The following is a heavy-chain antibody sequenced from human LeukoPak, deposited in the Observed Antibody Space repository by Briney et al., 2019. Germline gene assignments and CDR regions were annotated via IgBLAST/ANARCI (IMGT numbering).Heavy chain of an antibody. J-gene: IGHJ6*02. Sequence: GGSLRLSCAASGFTFSSYAMRWVRQDPGKGLEWGSAISGSGGSTYYADSVKGRFTISRDNSKNTLYLQMNSLRAEDTAVYYCAKDATYYDFWSGYYPSYGMDVWGQGTTVTVSS. CDR1: GFTFSSYA. CDR2: ISGSGGST. V-gene: IGHV3-23*01. CDR3: AKDATYYDFWSGYYPSYGMDV. D-gene: IGHD3-3*01.